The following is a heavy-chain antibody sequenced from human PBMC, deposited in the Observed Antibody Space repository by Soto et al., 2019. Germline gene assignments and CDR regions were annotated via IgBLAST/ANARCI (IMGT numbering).Heavy chain of an antibody. CDR3: ARAPNPYSGTYYFDY. D-gene: IGHD1-26*01. Sequence: GGSLRLSCAASEFTFSSYTMQWVRQAPGKGLEWVSSITGSSSHMYYADSVKGRFTISRDNAKNSLFLQMNSLRAEDTAVYYCARAPNPYSGTYYFDYWGQGTLVTVSS. CDR2: ITGSSSHM. V-gene: IGHV3-21*01. J-gene: IGHJ4*02. CDR1: EFTFSSYT.